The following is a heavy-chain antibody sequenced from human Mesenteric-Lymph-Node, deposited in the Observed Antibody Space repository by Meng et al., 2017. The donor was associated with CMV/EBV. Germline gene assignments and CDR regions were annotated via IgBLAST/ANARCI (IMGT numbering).Heavy chain of an antibody. D-gene: IGHD5-18*01. CDR3: ARDSRYTVDS. CDR1: GVTFSNYG. CDR2: IWHDGSNT. V-gene: IGHV3-33*01. Sequence: LSCAASGVTFSNYGMNWVGQAPGKGLEWVEVIWHDGSNTYNIDSVKGRFTISRDNSKNTLYLQMNNLRAEDTAVYYCARDSRYTVDSWGQGSLVTVSS. J-gene: IGHJ5*01.